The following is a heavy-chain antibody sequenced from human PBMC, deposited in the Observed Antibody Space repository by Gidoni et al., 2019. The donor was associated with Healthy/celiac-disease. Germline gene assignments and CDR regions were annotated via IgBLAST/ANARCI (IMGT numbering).Heavy chain of an antibody. J-gene: IGHJ4*02. CDR3: ARDRWRETTGLFDY. D-gene: IGHD2-8*02. CDR1: GFTCSSYS. V-gene: IGHV3-21*01. Sequence: EVQLVESGGGLVKPGGSLSLSCAASGFTCSSYSMNWVRQAPGKGLEWVSSISSSSSYIYYADSVKGRFTISRDNAKNSLYLQMNSLRAEDTAVYYCARDRWRETTGLFDYWGQGTLVTVSS. CDR2: ISSSSSYI.